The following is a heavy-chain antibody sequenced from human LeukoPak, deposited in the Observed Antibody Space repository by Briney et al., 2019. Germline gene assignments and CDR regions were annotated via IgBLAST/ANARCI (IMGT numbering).Heavy chain of an antibody. V-gene: IGHV3-21*01. Sequence: GGSLRLSCAASGFTFSSYSVNWVRQAPGKGLEWVSSISSSSSYIYYADSVKGRFTISRDNAKNSLYLQMNSLRAEDTAVYYCARGNYVWGSYRYDLGPLDMDVWGQGTTVTVSS. D-gene: IGHD3-16*02. CDR2: ISSSSSYI. CDR1: GFTFSSYS. J-gene: IGHJ6*02. CDR3: ARGNYVWGSYRYDLGPLDMDV.